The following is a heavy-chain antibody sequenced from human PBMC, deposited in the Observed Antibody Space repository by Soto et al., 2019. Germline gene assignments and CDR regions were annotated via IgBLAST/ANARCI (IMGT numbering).Heavy chain of an antibody. D-gene: IGHD3-10*01. CDR2: ISYDGSNK. Sequence: GALRLSCAASGFTFSSYAMHWVRQAPGKGLEWVAVISYDGSNKYYADSVKGRFTISRDNSKNTLYLQMNSLRAEDTAVYYCARDTMVRGVNFDYWGQGTLLTVSS. CDR3: ARDTMVRGVNFDY. J-gene: IGHJ4*02. CDR1: GFTFSSYA. V-gene: IGHV3-30-3*01.